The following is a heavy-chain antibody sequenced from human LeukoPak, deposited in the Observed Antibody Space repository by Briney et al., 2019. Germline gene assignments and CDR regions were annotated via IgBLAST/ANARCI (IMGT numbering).Heavy chain of an antibody. CDR2: IYYSGST. V-gene: IGHV4-30-4*01. D-gene: IGHD4-17*01. Sequence: PSETLSLTCTVSGGSISSGGYYWSWIRQPPGQGLEWIGYIYYSGSTYYNPSLKSRVTISVDTSKNQFSLKLSSVTAADTAVYYCATVTTVTTYRMDVWGQGTTVTVSS. CDR1: GGSISSGGYY. CDR3: ATVTTVTTYRMDV. J-gene: IGHJ6*02.